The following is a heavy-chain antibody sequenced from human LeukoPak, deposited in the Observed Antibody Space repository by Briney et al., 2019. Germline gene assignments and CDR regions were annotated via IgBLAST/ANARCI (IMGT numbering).Heavy chain of an antibody. J-gene: IGHJ4*02. V-gene: IGHV7-4-1*02. Sequence: ASVKVSCKASGYTFTSYAMNWVRQAPGQGLEWMGWINTNTGNPTYAQGFTGRFVFSLDTSVSTAYLQISSLKAEDTAVYYCARDLSLHSSSWYCADYWGQGTLVTVSS. CDR1: GYTFTSYA. D-gene: IGHD6-13*01. CDR3: ARDLSLHSSSWYCADY. CDR2: INTNTGNP.